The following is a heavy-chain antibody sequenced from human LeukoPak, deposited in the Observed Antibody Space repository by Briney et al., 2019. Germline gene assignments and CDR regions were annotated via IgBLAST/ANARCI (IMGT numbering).Heavy chain of an antibody. D-gene: IGHD4-17*01. Sequence: GRSLRLSCAASGFTFSSYGMHWVRQAPGKGLEWVAVISYDGSNKYYADSVKGRFTIFRDNSKNTLYLQMNSLRAEDTAVYYCAKDPGVDGDYGDYWGRGTLVTVSS. CDR1: GFTFSSYG. V-gene: IGHV3-30*18. CDR3: AKDPGVDGDYGDY. CDR2: ISYDGSNK. J-gene: IGHJ4*02.